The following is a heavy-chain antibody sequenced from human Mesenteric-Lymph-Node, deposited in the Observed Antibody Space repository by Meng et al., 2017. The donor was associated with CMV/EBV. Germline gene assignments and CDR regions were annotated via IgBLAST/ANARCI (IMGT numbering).Heavy chain of an antibody. Sequence: GESLKISCAASGFTFSNDWMYWVRRAPGKGLAWVSRINRDGSNTRYAASVAGRFTISRDNAKNTLFLQMNSLRADDTGVYYCARLSYDSGGRYYGSWFDPWGQGSLVTVSS. CDR1: GFTFSNDW. V-gene: IGHV3-74*01. D-gene: IGHD3-22*01. CDR3: ARLSYDSGGRYYGSWFDP. CDR2: INRDGSNT. J-gene: IGHJ5*02.